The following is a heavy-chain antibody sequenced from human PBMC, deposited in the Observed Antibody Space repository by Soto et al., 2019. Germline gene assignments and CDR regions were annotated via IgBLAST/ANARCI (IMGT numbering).Heavy chain of an antibody. V-gene: IGHV1-2*04. D-gene: IGHD3-9*01. CDR1: GYTFTGCY. CDR2: INPNSGGT. Sequence: GASVKVSCKASGYTFTGCYMHWVRQAPGQGLEWMGWINPNSGGTNYAQKFQGWVTMTRDTSISTAYMELSRLRSDDTAVYYCARGWYDILTGYTDWGQGTLVTVSS. CDR3: ARGWYDILTGYTD. J-gene: IGHJ4*02.